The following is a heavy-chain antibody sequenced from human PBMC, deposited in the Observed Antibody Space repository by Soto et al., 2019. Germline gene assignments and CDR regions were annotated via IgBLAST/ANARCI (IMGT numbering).Heavy chain of an antibody. CDR1: GYTFTRSG. CDR2: ISTYNGDT. Sequence: QVQLVQSGAEVKKPGASVKVSCKASGYTFTRSGLTWVRQAPGQGLEWMGWISTYNGDTNYAQTFQGRVTMTTDTSTSTVHMEVRSLRSDDTAVYYCAREGVAPYYYSGMDVWGQGTPVTVSS. J-gene: IGHJ6*02. CDR3: AREGVAPYYYSGMDV. V-gene: IGHV1-18*01. D-gene: IGHD5-12*01.